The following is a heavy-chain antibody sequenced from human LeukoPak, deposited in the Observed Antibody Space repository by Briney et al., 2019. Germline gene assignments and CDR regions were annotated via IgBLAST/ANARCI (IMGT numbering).Heavy chain of an antibody. Sequence: GGSLRLSCAASGFTFSSCGMHWVRQAPGKGLEWVAFIRYDGSNKYYADSVKGRFTISRDNSKNTMSLQMNSLRAEDTALYYCAKASNSGYFYGSGRYENWFDAWGQGTLVTVSS. CDR3: AKASNSGYFYGSGRYENWFDA. D-gene: IGHD3-10*01. V-gene: IGHV3-30*02. CDR2: IRYDGSNK. J-gene: IGHJ5*02. CDR1: GFTFSSCG.